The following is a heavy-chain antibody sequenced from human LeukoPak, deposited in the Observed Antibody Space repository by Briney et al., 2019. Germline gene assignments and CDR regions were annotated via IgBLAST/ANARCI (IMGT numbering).Heavy chain of an antibody. D-gene: IGHD5-18*01. Sequence: SETLSLTXAVYGGSFGGYYWSWIRQPPGKGLEWIGEINHSGSTNYNPSLKSRVTISVDASKNQFSLKLSSVTAADTAVYYCASTPLVQLWSWGGFDYWGQGTLVTVSS. CDR3: ASTPLVQLWSWGGFDY. CDR1: GGSFGGYY. J-gene: IGHJ4*02. CDR2: INHSGST. V-gene: IGHV4-34*01.